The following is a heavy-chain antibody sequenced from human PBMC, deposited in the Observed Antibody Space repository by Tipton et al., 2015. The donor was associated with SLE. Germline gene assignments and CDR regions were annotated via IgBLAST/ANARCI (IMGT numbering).Heavy chain of an antibody. CDR3: ARDLGGDFDY. J-gene: IGHJ4*02. V-gene: IGHV4-59*11. CDR1: GGSISSHY. D-gene: IGHD4-17*01. Sequence: TLSLTCTVSGGSISSHYWSWIRQPPGKGLEWIGYIYYSGSTNYNPSLKSRVTISVDTSKNQFSLKVSSVTAADTAVYYCARDLGGDFDYWGQGTLVTVSS. CDR2: IYYSGST.